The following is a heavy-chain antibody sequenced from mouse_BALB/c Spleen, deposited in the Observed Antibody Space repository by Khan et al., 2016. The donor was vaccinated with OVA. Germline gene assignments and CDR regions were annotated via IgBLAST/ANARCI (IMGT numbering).Heavy chain of an antibody. V-gene: IGHV1S81*02. D-gene: IGHD2-1*01. CDR2: INPNNGDS. CDR1: GFAFSSYY. J-gene: IGHJ3*01. Sequence: QVQLQQSGAELVKPGTAVKLSCKASGFAFSSYYMYWVKQRPGQGLEWIGGINPNNGDSDFNEKFKTKATLTVDKSSSTAYMQLSSLTSGDSAVFYCTRSGDGNPFAFWGQGTLVTVSA. CDR3: TRSGDGNPFAF.